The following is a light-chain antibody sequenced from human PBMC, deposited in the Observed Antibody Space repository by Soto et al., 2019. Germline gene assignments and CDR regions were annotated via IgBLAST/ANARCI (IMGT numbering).Light chain of an antibody. CDR2: EGS. CDR1: SSDVGSYNL. CDR3: CSYAGGSTPVL. V-gene: IGLV2-23*01. Sequence: QSVLTQPASVSGSPGQSITISCTGTSSDVGSYNLVSWYQQHPGKAPKVMIYEGSKRPSGVSSRFSGSKSGNTASLTISGLQAEDEADYYCCSYAGGSTPVLFGGGTKLTVL. J-gene: IGLJ2*01.